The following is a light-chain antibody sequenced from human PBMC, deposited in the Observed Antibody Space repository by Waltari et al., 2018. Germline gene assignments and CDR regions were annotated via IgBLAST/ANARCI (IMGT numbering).Light chain of an antibody. CDR3: QSYDTSLRVV. V-gene: IGLV1-40*01. Sequence: QSVLTQPPSVSGAPGQRVTIHCTGSGSNIRAGYDVHWYQQLPRAAPKLLIYGSTSRPLGVPDRFFGSTSGTSASLAITGLQAEDEADYYCQSYDTSLRVVFGGGTKLTVL. J-gene: IGLJ3*02. CDR1: GSNIRAGYD. CDR2: GST.